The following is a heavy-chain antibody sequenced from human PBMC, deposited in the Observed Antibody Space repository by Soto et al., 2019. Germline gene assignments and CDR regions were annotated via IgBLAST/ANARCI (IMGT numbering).Heavy chain of an antibody. CDR2: IYYSGST. Sequence: SETLSLTCTVSGGSISSYYWSWIRQPPGKGLEWIGYIYYSGSTNYNPSLKSRVTISVDTSKNQFSLKLSSVTAADTAVYYCARLRNTLSDFDYWGQGTLVTVSS. D-gene: IGHD1-1*01. V-gene: IGHV4-59*08. J-gene: IGHJ4*02. CDR1: GGSISSYY. CDR3: ARLRNTLSDFDY.